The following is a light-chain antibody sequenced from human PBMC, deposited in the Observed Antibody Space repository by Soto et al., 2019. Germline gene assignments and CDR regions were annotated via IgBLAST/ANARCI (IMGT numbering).Light chain of an antibody. V-gene: IGKV3-20*01. CDR2: VAS. J-gene: IGKJ1*01. CDR3: QQYVSSPWA. CDR1: QSVTNSF. Sequence: EIVLAQSPGPLSSSPGERATLSCRASQSVTNSFLAWYQLKSGQAPRLLIYVASRRATGIPDRFTGSGSATDITRTISRLEPEDFAVYYCQQYVSSPWACGQGTKVEI.